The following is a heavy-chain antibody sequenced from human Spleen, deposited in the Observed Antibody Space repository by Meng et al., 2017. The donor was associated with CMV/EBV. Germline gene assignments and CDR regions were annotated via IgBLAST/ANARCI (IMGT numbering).Heavy chain of an antibody. V-gene: IGHV3-43D*03. J-gene: IGHJ6*02. D-gene: IGHD6-19*01. CDR1: GFTFDDYA. CDR3: ARDHHQWPVMDV. CDR2: ISWDGGST. Sequence: GESLKISCAASGFTFDDYAMHWVRQSPGKGLEWFSLISWDGGSTYYADSVKGRFTISRDNSKNSLYLQMNSLRAEDTAVYYCARDHHQWPVMDVWGQGTSVTVSS.